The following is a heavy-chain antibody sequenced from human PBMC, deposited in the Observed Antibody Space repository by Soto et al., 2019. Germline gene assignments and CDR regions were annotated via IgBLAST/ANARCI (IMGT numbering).Heavy chain of an antibody. Sequence: EVQLVESGGGLVQPGGSLRLSCAASGFTFSSYWMYWVRQAPGKGLEWVSHMNNDGSYTIYAESVKGRFTFSRDNAKNRLFIQMNSLRDEDTAVYYCVRGEYMHACNICGQGTMVTVSS. CDR2: MNNDGSYT. J-gene: IGHJ3*02. CDR1: GFTFSSYW. D-gene: IGHD6-6*01. V-gene: IGHV3-74*01. CDR3: VRGEYMHACNI.